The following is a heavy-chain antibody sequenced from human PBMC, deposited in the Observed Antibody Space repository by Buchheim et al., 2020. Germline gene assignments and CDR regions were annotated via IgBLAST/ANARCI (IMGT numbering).Heavy chain of an antibody. D-gene: IGHD3-10*01. J-gene: IGHJ4*02. V-gene: IGHV3-20*04. CDR3: ARDISYGSFDY. Sequence: EVKLVESGGMLTQPGGSLRLSCAGSGFTFSSYSMSWVRQAPGKGLEWVSGINWNGGTTGYVDSVKGRFTISRDNGKKSLYLQMSSLRAEDTALYYCARDISYGSFDYWSQGTL. CDR2: INWNGGTT. CDR1: GFTFSSYS.